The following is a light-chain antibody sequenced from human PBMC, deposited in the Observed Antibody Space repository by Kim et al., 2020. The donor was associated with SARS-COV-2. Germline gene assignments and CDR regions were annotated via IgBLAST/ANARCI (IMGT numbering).Light chain of an antibody. Sequence: PASISCRSSQSLLHSNGYNYLDWYLQKPGQSPQLLIYLGSNRASGVPDRFSGSGSGTDFTLKIRGVEAEDVGVYYCMQALQTPLTFGGGTKVDIK. J-gene: IGKJ4*01. CDR1: QSLLHSNGYNY. V-gene: IGKV2-28*01. CDR3: MQALQTPLT. CDR2: LGS.